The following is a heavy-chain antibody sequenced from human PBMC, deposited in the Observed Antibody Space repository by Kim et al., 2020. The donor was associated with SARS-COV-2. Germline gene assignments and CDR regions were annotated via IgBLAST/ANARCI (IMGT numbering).Heavy chain of an antibody. Sequence: SETLSLTCAVYGGSFSGYYWSWIRQPPGKGLEWIGEINHSGSTNYNPSLKSRVTISVDTSKNQFSLKLSSVTAADTAVYYCARGFKYQLLRGRVAAAGKPFDYWGQGTLDTVSS. D-gene: IGHD6-13*01. CDR3: ARGFKYQLLRGRVAAAGKPFDY. V-gene: IGHV4-34*01. CDR1: GGSFSGYY. CDR2: INHSGST. J-gene: IGHJ4*02.